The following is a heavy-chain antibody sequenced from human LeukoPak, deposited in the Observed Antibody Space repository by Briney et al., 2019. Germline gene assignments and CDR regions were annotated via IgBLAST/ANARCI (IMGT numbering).Heavy chain of an antibody. CDR1: GGSISSYY. Sequence: SETLSLTCTVSGGSISSYYWSWIRQPPGKGLEWIGYIYYSGSTNYNPSLKSRVTISVDTSKNQFSLKLSSVTAADTAVYYCARVAVPAAMIKYYYMDVWGKGTTVTISS. J-gene: IGHJ6*03. CDR2: IYYSGST. V-gene: IGHV4-59*01. CDR3: ARVAVPAAMIKYYYMDV. D-gene: IGHD2-2*01.